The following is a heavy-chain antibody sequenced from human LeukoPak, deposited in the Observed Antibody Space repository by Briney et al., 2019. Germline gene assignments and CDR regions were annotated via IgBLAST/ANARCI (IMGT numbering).Heavy chain of an antibody. CDR1: GYTFTSYD. J-gene: IGHJ6*02. V-gene: IGHV1-8*01. CDR3: ARDRTVTGTTDYYGMDV. Sequence: ASVKVSCKASGYTFTSYDINWVRQATGQGLEWMGWMNPNSGNTGYAQKFQGRVTITADKSTSTAYMELSSLRSEDTAVYYCARDRTVTGTTDYYGMDVWGQGTTVTVSS. CDR2: MNPNSGNT. D-gene: IGHD1-7*01.